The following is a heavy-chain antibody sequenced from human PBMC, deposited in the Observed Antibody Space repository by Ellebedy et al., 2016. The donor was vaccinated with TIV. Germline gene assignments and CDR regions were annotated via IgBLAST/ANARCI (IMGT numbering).Heavy chain of an antibody. CDR2: IYHSGST. Sequence: SETLSLTCAVSGDSISSGGYSWSWIRQPPGKGLEWIGYIYHSGSTSYNPSLTSRVTISVDRSKNQFSLKLTSVTAADTAVYSCARLSSGWQYYYFDFWGQGNLITVSS. V-gene: IGHV4-30-2*01. J-gene: IGHJ4*02. CDR1: GDSISSGGYS. D-gene: IGHD6-19*01. CDR3: ARLSSGWQYYYFDF.